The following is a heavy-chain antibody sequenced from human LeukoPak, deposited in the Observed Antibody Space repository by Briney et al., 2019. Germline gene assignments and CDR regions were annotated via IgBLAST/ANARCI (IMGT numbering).Heavy chain of an antibody. V-gene: IGHV4-59*01. J-gene: IGHJ5*02. CDR1: GRSISSYY. Sequence: SETLSLTRTVSGRSISSYYWSWIRQPPGKGLEWIWYIYYSGRTNYTPSLKSRVSISVDTSKNQFSLKLSSVTAADTAVYYCARDRVHFGFEPWGQGTLVTVSS. CDR2: IYYSGRT. D-gene: IGHD3-3*02. CDR3: ARDRVHFGFEP.